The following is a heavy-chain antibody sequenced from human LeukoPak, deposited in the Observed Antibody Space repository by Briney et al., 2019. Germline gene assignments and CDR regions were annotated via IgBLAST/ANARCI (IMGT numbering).Heavy chain of an antibody. CDR3: ARSLSMAGLT. CDR2: IYKSGGT. V-gene: IGHV4-39*01. D-gene: IGHD6-19*01. CDR1: GDSISSSKYY. J-gene: IGHJ4*02. Sequence: SETLSLTCTVSGDSISSSKYYWGWIRQSPGKGLEWIGSIYKSGGTFYNPSLKSRVIISVDTSRNQFSLKLNSVSAADTAVYYCARSLSMAGLTWGQGTLVAVSS.